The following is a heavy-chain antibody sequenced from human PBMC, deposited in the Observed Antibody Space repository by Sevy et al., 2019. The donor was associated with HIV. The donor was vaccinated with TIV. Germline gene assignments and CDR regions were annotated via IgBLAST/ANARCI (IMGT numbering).Heavy chain of an antibody. CDR3: ARDGGTMTTPGSFDI. J-gene: IGHJ3*02. V-gene: IGHV4-30-2*01. CDR1: GVSISSGAYS. CDR2: IYHTGNT. D-gene: IGHD3-16*01. Sequence: SETLSLTCAVSGVSISSGAYSWNWIRQPPGKGLEWIGYIYHTGNTYYNPSLKSRITISLDRSKNQFSLSLGSVTAADTAVYCCARDGGTMTTPGSFDIWGQGTMVTVSS.